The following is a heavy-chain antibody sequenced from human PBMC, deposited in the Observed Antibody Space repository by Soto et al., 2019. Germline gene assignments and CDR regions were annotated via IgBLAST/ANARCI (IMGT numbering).Heavy chain of an antibody. J-gene: IGHJ4*02. D-gene: IGHD3-16*01. V-gene: IGHV3-66*01. Sequence: GGSLRLSCAASGFTVSTKYMSWVRQAPGKGLEWVSVIYSGGSTFYADSVSGRFTISRDNSKNTVNFQMNSLRAEGTAVYYCARDPWAADYWGQGTLVTVSS. CDR3: ARDPWAADY. CDR1: GFTVSTKY. CDR2: IYSGGST.